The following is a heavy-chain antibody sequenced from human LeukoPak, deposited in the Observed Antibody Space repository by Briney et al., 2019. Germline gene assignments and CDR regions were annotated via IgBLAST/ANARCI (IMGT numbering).Heavy chain of an antibody. CDR1: GFIFSDYY. Sequence: GVTLRLSCAASGFIFSDYYMSWVRQAPGKGLEWVSYISSSGSTIYYADSVKDRFTIPRDNAKNSLYLQMNSVRAEDTAVYYFARALGGGYLDYWGQGTLVTVSS. CDR2: ISSSGSTI. V-gene: IGHV3-11*04. J-gene: IGHJ4*02. D-gene: IGHD5-12*01. CDR3: ARALGGGYLDY.